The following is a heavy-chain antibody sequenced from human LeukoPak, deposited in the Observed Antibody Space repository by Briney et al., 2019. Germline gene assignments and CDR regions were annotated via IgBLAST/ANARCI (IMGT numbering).Heavy chain of an antibody. CDR3: AKGEIRDSSGYYDS. J-gene: IGHJ4*02. D-gene: IGHD3-22*01. CDR1: GFTFSSYG. CDR2: IRYDGSTK. Sequence: GGSLRLSCVASGFTFSSYGMHWVRQAPGKGLEWVASIRYDGSTKDYADSVKGRFTMSRDNSKNTLYLQMNSLRVEDTAVYYCAKGEIRDSSGYYDSWGQGTLVTVSS. V-gene: IGHV3-30*02.